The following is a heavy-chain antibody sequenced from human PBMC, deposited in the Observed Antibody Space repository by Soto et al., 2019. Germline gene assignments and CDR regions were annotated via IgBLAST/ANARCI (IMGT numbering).Heavy chain of an antibody. CDR1: GFTFSSYG. D-gene: IGHD2-21*02. J-gene: IGHJ3*02. V-gene: IGHV3-30*18. CDR2: ISYDGSNK. Sequence: LSLSCAASGFTFSSYGMHWVRQAPGKGLEWVAVISYDGSNKYYADSVKGRFTISRDNSKNTLYLQMNSLGAEDTAVYYCAKDLVVVTAPGYAFDIWGQGTMVT. CDR3: AKDLVVVTAPGYAFDI.